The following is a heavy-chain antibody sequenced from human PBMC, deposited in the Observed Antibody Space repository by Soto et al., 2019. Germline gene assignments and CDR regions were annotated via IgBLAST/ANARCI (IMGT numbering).Heavy chain of an antibody. J-gene: IGHJ4*02. D-gene: IGHD1-26*01. Sequence: SLRLSCAASGFTFSSYGMHWVRQAPGKGLEWVAVISYDGSNKYYADSVKGRFTISRDNSKNTLYLQMNSLRAEDTAVYYCAKNSVELYFDYWGQGTLVTVSS. CDR3: AKNSVELYFDY. V-gene: IGHV3-30*18. CDR1: GFTFSSYG. CDR2: ISYDGSNK.